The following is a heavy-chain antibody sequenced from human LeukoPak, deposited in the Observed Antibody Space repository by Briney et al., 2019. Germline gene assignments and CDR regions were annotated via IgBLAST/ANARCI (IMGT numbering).Heavy chain of an antibody. D-gene: IGHD6-13*01. J-gene: IGHJ4*02. CDR3: ARISWSAAGTGDY. CDR2: ISAYNGNT. V-gene: IGHV1-18*01. Sequence: SVKVSCKASGYTFTSYGTSWVRQAPGQALEWMGWISAYNGNTNYAQKLKGRVTMTTDTSTSTAYMELRSLRCDDTAVYYCARISWSAAGTGDYWGQGTLVTVSS. CDR1: GYTFTSYG.